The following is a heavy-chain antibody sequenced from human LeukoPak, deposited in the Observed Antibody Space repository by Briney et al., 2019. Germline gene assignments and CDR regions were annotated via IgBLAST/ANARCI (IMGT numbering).Heavy chain of an antibody. CDR2: INPNSGGT. J-gene: IGHJ6*03. D-gene: IGHD4-17*01. V-gene: IGHV1-2*02. CDR1: GGTFSSYA. CDR3: AREPFGPVTTFSGLYYYYYYMDV. Sequence: ASVKVSCKASGGTFSSYAISWVRQAPGQGLEWMGWINPNSGGTNYAQKFQGRVTMTRDMSISTAYMELSRLRSDDTAVYYCAREPFGPVTTFSGLYYYYYYMDVWGKGTTVTVSS.